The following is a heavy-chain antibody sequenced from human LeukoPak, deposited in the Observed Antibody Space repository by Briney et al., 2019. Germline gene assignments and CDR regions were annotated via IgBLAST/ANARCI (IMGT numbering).Heavy chain of an antibody. Sequence: ASVKVSCKVSGYTLTEIAMHWVRQAPGEGLEWMGGFDPQDRGTVYAQKFQGRVTMTEDTSTDTAFMELSGLGSEDTALYYCAIIASAGTFDYWGQGALVTVSS. CDR3: AIIASAGTFDY. V-gene: IGHV1-24*01. J-gene: IGHJ4*02. CDR2: FDPQDRGT. CDR1: GYTLTEIA. D-gene: IGHD6-13*01.